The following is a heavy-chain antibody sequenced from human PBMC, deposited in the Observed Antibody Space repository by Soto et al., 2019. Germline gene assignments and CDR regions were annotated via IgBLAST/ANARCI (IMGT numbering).Heavy chain of an antibody. D-gene: IGHD3-10*01. V-gene: IGHV4-59*02. J-gene: IGHJ5*02. CDR3: ARGGTSGSAVYNWFDP. CDR2: IHYSGGT. CDR1: GSSVSSHS. Sequence: KSSETLSLTCRVPGSSVSSHSWSWIRQSPGKGLEWIGYIHYSGGTNYTPSLRSRVTISVETSKNQLSLNLTSLTAADTAVYYCARGGTSGSAVYNWFDPWGQGTLVTVSS.